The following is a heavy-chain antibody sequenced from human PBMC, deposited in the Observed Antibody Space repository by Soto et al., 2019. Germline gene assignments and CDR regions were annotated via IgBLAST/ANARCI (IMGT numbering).Heavy chain of an antibody. CDR3: ARDRFPSGNYYSLGMDV. J-gene: IGHJ6*02. Sequence: EVQLVESGGGLVRPGGSLRLSCTASGFTLGTYSMNWVRQAPGKGLQWVSYISGSRSPIYYADFVGGRFAISRDDAENSLYLQMNSLRDDDTAVYYCARDRFPSGNYYSLGMDVWGQGTTVTVSS. V-gene: IGHV3-48*02. CDR2: ISGSRSPI. CDR1: GFTLGTYS. D-gene: IGHD1-26*01.